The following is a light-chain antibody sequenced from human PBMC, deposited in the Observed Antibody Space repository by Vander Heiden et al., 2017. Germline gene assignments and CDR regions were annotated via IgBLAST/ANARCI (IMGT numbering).Light chain of an antibody. CDR1: KLGDKY. CDR3: QAWDSSIVV. V-gene: IGLV3-1*01. CDR2: QDS. Sequence: SYQLTQPHSVSVSPGPTASITCSGDKLGDKYAYWYQQTPGQPPVLVIYQDSKRPSGIPERCTGSNSGNTATLTISGTKAMDEADYYCQAWDSSIVVFGGGTKLTVL. J-gene: IGLJ2*01.